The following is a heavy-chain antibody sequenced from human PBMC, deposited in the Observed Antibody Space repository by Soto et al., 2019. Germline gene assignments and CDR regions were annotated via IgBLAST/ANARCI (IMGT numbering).Heavy chain of an antibody. CDR3: AKVVYDTAMVHAFDI. Sequence: QVQLVESGGGVVQPGRSLRLSCAASGFTFSSYGMHWVRQAPGKGLEWVAVISYDGSNKYYADSVKGRFTISRDHSKNTLYLQMNSLRAEDTAVYYCAKVVYDTAMVHAFDIWGQGTMVTVSS. CDR2: ISYDGSNK. D-gene: IGHD5-18*01. CDR1: GFTFSSYG. V-gene: IGHV3-30*18. J-gene: IGHJ3*02.